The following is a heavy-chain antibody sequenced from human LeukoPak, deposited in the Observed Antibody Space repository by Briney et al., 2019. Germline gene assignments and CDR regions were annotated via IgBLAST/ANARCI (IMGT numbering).Heavy chain of an antibody. CDR2: IYYSGAT. CDR1: NGSINNYY. Sequence: SETLSLTCTVSNGSINNYYWFWIRQPPGKGLECVGFIYYSGATNYNPSLRSRVTMSVDTSKNQFSLKLSSVTAADTAVYYCARSSIAARPRSDWYFDLWGRGTLVTVSS. CDR3: ARSSIAARPRSDWYFDL. D-gene: IGHD6-6*01. J-gene: IGHJ2*01. V-gene: IGHV4-59*12.